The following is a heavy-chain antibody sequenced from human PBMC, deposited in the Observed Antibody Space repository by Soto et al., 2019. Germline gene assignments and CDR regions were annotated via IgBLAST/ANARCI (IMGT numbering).Heavy chain of an antibody. CDR3: AKEGSSGYYYLIRGTSPDYSYYGMDC. CDR1: GFTFSSYA. CDR2: ISGSGGST. J-gene: IGHJ6*02. V-gene: IGHV3-23*01. D-gene: IGHD3-22*01. Sequence: PGGYLRLSCAASGFTFSSYAMSWVRQAPGKGLEWVSAISGSGGSTYYADSVKGRFTISRDNSKNTLYLQMNSLRAEDTAVYYCAKEGSSGYYYLIRGTSPDYSYYGMDCWCQGLTVSLSS.